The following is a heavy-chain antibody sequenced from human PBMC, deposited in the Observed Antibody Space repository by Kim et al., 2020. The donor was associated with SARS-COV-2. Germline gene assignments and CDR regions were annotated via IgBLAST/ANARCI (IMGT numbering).Heavy chain of an antibody. CDR2: ISSNGGST. V-gene: IGHV3-64*01. D-gene: IGHD2-2*01. Sequence: GGSLRLSCAASGFTFSSYAMHWVRQAPGKGLEYVSAISSNGGSTYYANSVKGRFTISRDNSKNTLYLQMGSLRAEDMAVYYCARDHLPAAIHSHSPYYYYGMDVWGQGTTVTVSS. CDR3: ARDHLPAAIHSHSPYYYYGMDV. J-gene: IGHJ6*02. CDR1: GFTFSSYA.